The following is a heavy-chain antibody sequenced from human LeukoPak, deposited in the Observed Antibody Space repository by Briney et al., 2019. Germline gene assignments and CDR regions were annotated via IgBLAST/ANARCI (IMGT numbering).Heavy chain of an antibody. CDR2: INHSGST. V-gene: IGHV4-34*01. J-gene: IGHJ4*02. CDR3: ARPYYYDSSGYLPFE. Sequence: SETLSLTCAVYGGSLSGYYWSWIRQPPGKGLEWIGEINHSGSTNYNPSPKSRVTISVDTSKNQFSLKLSSVTAADTAVYYCARPYYYDSSGYLPFEWGQGTLVTVSS. CDR1: GGSLSGYY. D-gene: IGHD3-22*01.